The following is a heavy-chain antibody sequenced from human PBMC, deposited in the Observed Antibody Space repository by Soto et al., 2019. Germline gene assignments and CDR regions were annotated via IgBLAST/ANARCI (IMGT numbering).Heavy chain of an antibody. V-gene: IGHV3-30*18. CDR1: GFTFSSLG. Sequence: GGSLRLSCAASGFTFSSLGMHWVRQAPGRGLEWVAAISYDGSEKFYADSLKGRFTISRDNSKNTLYLQMNSLRTEDTAVYYCPKDGTDPITMIVVAPHDAFAIWGQGTMVTVSS. CDR2: ISYDGSEK. J-gene: IGHJ3*02. CDR3: PKDGTDPITMIVVAPHDAFAI. D-gene: IGHD3-22*01.